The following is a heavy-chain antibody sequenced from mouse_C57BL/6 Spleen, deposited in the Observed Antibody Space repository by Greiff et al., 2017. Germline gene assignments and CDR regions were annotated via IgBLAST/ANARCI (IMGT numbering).Heavy chain of an antibody. CDR1: GYTFTSFW. CDR3: ARSWGSSPWYFDV. CDR2: IAPSDSYT. J-gene: IGHJ1*03. D-gene: IGHD1-1*01. Sequence: VQLQQPGAELVRPGTSVKLSCKASGYTFTSFWMHWVKQRPGQGLEWIGVIAPSDSYTNYNQKFKGKATLTVDTSSSTAYLQLSSLTSKGPAVYYDARSWGSSPWYFDVWGTGTTVTVSS. V-gene: IGHV1-59*01.